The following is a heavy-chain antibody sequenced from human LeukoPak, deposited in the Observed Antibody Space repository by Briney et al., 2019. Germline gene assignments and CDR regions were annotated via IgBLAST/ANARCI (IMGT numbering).Heavy chain of an antibody. CDR3: AKGGITMVRGTGIYYYYYMDV. V-gene: IGHV3-23*01. J-gene: IGHJ6*03. CDR1: GFTVSNNY. D-gene: IGHD3-10*01. Sequence: GGSLRLSCAASGFTVSNNYMTWVRQAPRKGLEWVSAISGSGGSTYYADSVKGRFTISRDNSKNTLYLQMNSLRAEDTAVYYCAKGGITMVRGTGIYYYYYMDVWGKGTTVTISS. CDR2: ISGSGGST.